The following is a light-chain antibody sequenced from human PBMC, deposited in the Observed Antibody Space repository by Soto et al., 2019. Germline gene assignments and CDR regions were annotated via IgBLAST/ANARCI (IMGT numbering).Light chain of an antibody. CDR2: GAS. CDR1: QSGSSTY. CDR3: QQYDSSRWT. J-gene: IGKJ1*01. Sequence: EIVLTQSPDTLSLFPGERATLSCRASQSGSSTYLAWYQQKLGQAPRLLIFGASSRATGIPDRFSGSGSGTDFTLTISRLEPEDFAVYYCQQYDSSRWTFGQGTKVDIK. V-gene: IGKV3-20*01.